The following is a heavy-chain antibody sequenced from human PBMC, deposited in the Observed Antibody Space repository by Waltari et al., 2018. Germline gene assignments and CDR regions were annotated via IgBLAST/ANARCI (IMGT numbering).Heavy chain of an antibody. V-gene: IGHV3-33*01. CDR1: GFTFSSSA. CDR2: IWYDGTKT. J-gene: IGHJ6*02. D-gene: IGHD3-10*01. Sequence: QMQLVESGGGVVQPGRSLRLSCAPSGFTFSSSAMHWVRQAPGKGLEWVAGIWYDGTKTYHADSVRGRFSISRDNFQSILYLQMDSLRAEDTAVYYCARVHGRVHYYGMDIWGQGTTVIVSS. CDR3: ARVHGRVHYYGMDI.